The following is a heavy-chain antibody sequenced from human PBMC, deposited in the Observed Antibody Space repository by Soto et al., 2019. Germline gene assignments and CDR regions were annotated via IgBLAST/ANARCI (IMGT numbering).Heavy chain of an antibody. D-gene: IGHD3-16*02. Sequence: ASVKVSCKASGYTFTSYGISWVRQAPGQGLEWMGWISAYNGNTNYAQKLQGRVTMTTDTSTSTAYMELRSLRSDDTAVYYCASNQYYDYIWESYRQTPFDYWGQGTLVTVSS. CDR3: ASNQYYDYIWESYRQTPFDY. CDR2: ISAYNGNT. J-gene: IGHJ4*02. V-gene: IGHV1-18*01. CDR1: GYTFTSYG.